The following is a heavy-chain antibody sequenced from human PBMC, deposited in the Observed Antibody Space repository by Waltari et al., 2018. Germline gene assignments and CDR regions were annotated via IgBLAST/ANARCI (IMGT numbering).Heavy chain of an antibody. CDR3: ARSFGVYSSGWYYFDY. CDR2: ISYDGSNK. D-gene: IGHD6-19*01. V-gene: IGHV3-30-3*01. J-gene: IGHJ4*02. CDR1: GFTFSSYA. Sequence: QVQLVESGGGVVQPGRSLRLSCAASGFTFSSYAMHWVRQAPGKGREWGAVISYDGSNKNYADSVKGRFTISRDNSKNTLYLQMNSLRAEDTAVYYCARSFGVYSSGWYYFDYWGQGTLVTVSS.